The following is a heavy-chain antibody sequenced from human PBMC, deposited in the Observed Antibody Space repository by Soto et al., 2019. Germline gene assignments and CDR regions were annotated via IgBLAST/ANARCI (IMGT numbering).Heavy chain of an antibody. Sequence: QVQLVQSGGEVKKPGASVKVSCKTSGYSFTTYGISWVRQAPGQGLEWMGWISGYNGNINYAQKCQGRVTMTTDTSTSTAYMELRSLRSDDTAVYYCAREGPAPYSYYGMDVWGQGSTVAVSS. CDR1: GYSFTTYG. CDR3: AREGPAPYSYYGMDV. V-gene: IGHV1-18*01. J-gene: IGHJ6*02. CDR2: ISGYNGNI.